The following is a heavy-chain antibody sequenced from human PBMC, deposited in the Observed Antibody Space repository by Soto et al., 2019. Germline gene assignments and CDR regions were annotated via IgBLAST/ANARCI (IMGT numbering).Heavy chain of an antibody. D-gene: IGHD3-10*01. Sequence: SETLSLTCTDSGGSISGYYWSWIRQPPGKGLGWIGYIYYSGSTNYNPSLKSRVTISVDTSKNQFSLKLNSMTAADTAVYYCARHNYGSGSTYFDYWGQGTLVTVSS. J-gene: IGHJ4*02. CDR3: ARHNYGSGSTYFDY. CDR2: IYYSGST. V-gene: IGHV4-59*08. CDR1: GGSISGYY.